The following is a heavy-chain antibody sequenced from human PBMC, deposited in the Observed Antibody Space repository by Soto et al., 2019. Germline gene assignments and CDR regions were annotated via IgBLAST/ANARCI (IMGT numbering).Heavy chain of an antibody. CDR3: ARVSGSYYYGMDV. CDR1: GGTIRSSNW. Sequence: SENLSLNCAGSGGTIRSSNWCGCVRQPPGKGLEWIGEIYHSGSTNYNPSLKSRVTISVDKSKNQFSLKLSSVTAADTAVYYCARVSGSYYYGMDVWGQGTTVT. D-gene: IGHD1-26*01. CDR2: IYHSGST. J-gene: IGHJ6*02. V-gene: IGHV4-4*02.